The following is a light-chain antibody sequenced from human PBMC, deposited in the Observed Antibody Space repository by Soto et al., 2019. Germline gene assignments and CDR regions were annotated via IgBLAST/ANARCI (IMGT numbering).Light chain of an antibody. Sequence: EIVLTQSPATLSLSPGERATLFCRASQSVSSYLAWYQQKPGQAPRLLIYDASHRATDIPARFSGSGSGTDFTLTISSLEPEDFAVYYCQQYGSSRTFGQGTKVDIK. CDR1: QSVSSY. CDR3: QQYGSSRT. V-gene: IGKV3-11*01. J-gene: IGKJ1*01. CDR2: DAS.